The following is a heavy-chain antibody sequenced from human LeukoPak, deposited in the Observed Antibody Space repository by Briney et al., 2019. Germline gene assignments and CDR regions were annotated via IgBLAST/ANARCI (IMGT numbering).Heavy chain of an antibody. CDR2: ISSSSGTI. V-gene: IGHV3-48*01. J-gene: IGHJ4*02. CDR3: ARALGYSYGYAVDY. Sequence: GGSLRLSCAASGVTFSSYAMSWVRQTPGKGLEWLSYISSSSGTIYYADSVKGRFTISGDNAKNSLYLQMNSLRAGDTAVYYCARALGYSYGYAVDYWGQGTLVTVSS. D-gene: IGHD5-18*01. CDR1: GVTFSSYA.